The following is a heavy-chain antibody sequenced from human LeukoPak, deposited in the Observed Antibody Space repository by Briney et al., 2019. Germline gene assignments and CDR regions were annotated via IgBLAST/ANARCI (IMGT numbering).Heavy chain of an antibody. CDR3: ARAYFSGTADY. CDR2: ISGSGGST. D-gene: IGHD3-10*01. J-gene: IGHJ4*02. CDR1: GFTFSSYG. Sequence: GGSLRLSCAASGFTFSSYGMSWVRQAPGKGLEWVSAISGSGGSTYYADSVKGRFTISRDNAKNSLYLQMNSLRAEDTAVYYCARAYFSGTADYWGQGTLVTVSS. V-gene: IGHV3-23*01.